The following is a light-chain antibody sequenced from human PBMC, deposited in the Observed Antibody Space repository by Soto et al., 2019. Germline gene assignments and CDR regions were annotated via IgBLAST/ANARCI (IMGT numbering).Light chain of an antibody. V-gene: IGKV3-20*01. CDR3: QQYGRSPTWT. J-gene: IGKJ1*01. CDR1: QTISGTY. Sequence: EIVLTQSPGTLSLSPGERATLSCRASQTISGTYLAWYQQKPGQAPRLLIYSSSSRAAGVSDRFSGSGPGTDFGLTISRLEPEDFAMYYCQQYGRSPTWTFGQGTKVEVK. CDR2: SSS.